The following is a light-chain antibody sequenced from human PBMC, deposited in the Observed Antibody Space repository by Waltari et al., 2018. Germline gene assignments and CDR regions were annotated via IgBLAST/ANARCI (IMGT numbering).Light chain of an antibody. CDR3: QQYSNCPLT. J-gene: IGKJ4*01. CDR1: QSVSTK. V-gene: IGKV3-15*01. CDR2: GAS. Sequence: EIVMTQSPATLSVSPGEGATLSCRASQSVSTKLAWYQQKPGQAPRLLIYGASTRATGIPARFSGSGSGTDFTLTISSLQSEDFAVYYCQQYSNCPLTFGGRTKVEIK.